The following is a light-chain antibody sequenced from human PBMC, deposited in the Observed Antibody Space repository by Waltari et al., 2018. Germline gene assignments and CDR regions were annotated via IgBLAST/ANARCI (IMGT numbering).Light chain of an antibody. V-gene: IGLV3-10*01. Sequence: SYELTQPPSVSVSPGQTATITCSGDALPQKYAYWYQQKSGQAPVLVIYEDTKRPSGIPERFSGSSSGTTATLTISGAQVEDEADYYCDSKDSSGNHRVFGGGTKLTVL. CDR3: DSKDSSGNHRV. CDR1: ALPQKY. J-gene: IGLJ2*01. CDR2: EDT.